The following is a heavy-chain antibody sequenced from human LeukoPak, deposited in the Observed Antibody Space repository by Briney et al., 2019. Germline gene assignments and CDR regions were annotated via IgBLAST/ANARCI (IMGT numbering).Heavy chain of an antibody. CDR2: ITATSSST. J-gene: IGHJ4*02. Sequence: GGSLRLSCAASGFTFGSYAMSWVRQAPGKGLEWVSAITATSSSTYDTDSVQGRFTISRDNSKNTLYLQMNSLRPEDTAIYYCAKLFDSGTYNNFFHYWGQGTLVTVSS. CDR1: GFTFGSYA. D-gene: IGHD3-10*01. CDR3: AKLFDSGTYNNFFHY. V-gene: IGHV3-23*01.